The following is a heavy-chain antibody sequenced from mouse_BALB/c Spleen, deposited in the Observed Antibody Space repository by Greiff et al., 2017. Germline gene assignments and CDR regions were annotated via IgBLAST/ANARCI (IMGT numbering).Heavy chain of an antibody. CDR2: INPYNDGT. Sequence: VQLKQSGPELVKPGASVKMSCKASGYTFTSYVMHWVKQKPGQGLEWIGYINPYNDGTKYNEKFKGKATLTSDKSSSTAYMELSSLTSEDSAVYYCARGDGSRTYYFDYWGQGTTLTVSS. CDR3: ARGDGSRTYYFDY. V-gene: IGHV1-14*01. J-gene: IGHJ2*01. D-gene: IGHD1-1*01. CDR1: GYTFTSYV.